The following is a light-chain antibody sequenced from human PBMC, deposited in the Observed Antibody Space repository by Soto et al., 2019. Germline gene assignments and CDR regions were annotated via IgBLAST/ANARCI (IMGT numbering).Light chain of an antibody. J-gene: IGLJ1*01. CDR3: SSYTSVGV. Sequence: HSALTQPASVSGSPGQSITISCTGTSSDVGGYNYVSWYQQHPGKAPKLMIYEVSNRPSGVSNRFSGSKSGNTASLTISGLQAEDEADYYCSSYTSVGVFGTGTKLTVL. CDR2: EVS. V-gene: IGLV2-14*01. CDR1: SSDVGGYNY.